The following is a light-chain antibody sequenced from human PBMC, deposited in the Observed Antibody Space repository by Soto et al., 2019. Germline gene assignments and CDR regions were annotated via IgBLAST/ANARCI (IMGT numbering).Light chain of an antibody. CDR1: SSDVGAYNY. J-gene: IGLJ2*01. V-gene: IGLV2-14*01. CDR2: EVT. CDR3: SSYATSSTLV. Sequence: ALTQPASVSGSPGQSITISCTGTSSDVGAYNYVSWYQQHPGKAPKVMIYEVTNRPSGVSNRFSGSKSGNTASLTISGLQAEDEADYYCSSYATSSTLVFGGGTKLTVL.